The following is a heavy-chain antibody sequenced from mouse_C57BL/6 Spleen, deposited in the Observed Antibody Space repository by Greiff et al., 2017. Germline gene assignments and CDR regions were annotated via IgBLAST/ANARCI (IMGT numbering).Heavy chain of an antibody. D-gene: IGHD2-5*01. Sequence: VKVEESGPGLVQPSQSLSITCTVSGFSLTSYGVHWVRQSPGKGLEWLGVIWSGGSTDYNAAFISRLSISKDNSKSQVFFKMNSLQADDTAIYYCARGNNNYDYFDYWGQGTTLTVSS. CDR2: IWSGGST. J-gene: IGHJ2*01. V-gene: IGHV2-2*01. CDR1: GFSLTSYG. CDR3: ARGNNNYDYFDY.